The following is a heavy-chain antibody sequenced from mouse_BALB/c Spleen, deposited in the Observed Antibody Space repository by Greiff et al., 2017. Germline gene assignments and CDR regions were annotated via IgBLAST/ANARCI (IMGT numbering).Heavy chain of an antibody. D-gene: IGHD2-4*01. V-gene: IGHV1-14*01. J-gene: IGHJ2*01. CDR1: GYTFTSYV. CDR3: ARDLYYDYDGGYFDY. Sequence: EVQLQQSGAELVKPGASVKLSCKASGYTFTSYVMHWVKQKPGQGLEWIGYINPYNVGTKYNEKFKGKATLTSDKSSSTAYMELSSLTSEDSAVYYCARDLYYDYDGGYFDYWGQGTTLTVSS. CDR2: INPYNVGT.